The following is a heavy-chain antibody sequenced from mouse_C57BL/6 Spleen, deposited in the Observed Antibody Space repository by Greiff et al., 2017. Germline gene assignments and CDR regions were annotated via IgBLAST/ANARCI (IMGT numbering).Heavy chain of an antibody. D-gene: IGHD3-3*01. CDR3: ASRGYFDY. Sequence: QVQLQQSGAELARPGASVKMSCKASGYTFTSYTMHWVKQRPGQGLEWIGYINPSSGYTKYNQKFKDKATLTADKSSSTAYMHLSSLTSADSAVYYCASRGYFDYWGQGTTLTVSS. CDR1: GYTFTSYT. J-gene: IGHJ2*01. CDR2: INPSSGYT. V-gene: IGHV1-4*01.